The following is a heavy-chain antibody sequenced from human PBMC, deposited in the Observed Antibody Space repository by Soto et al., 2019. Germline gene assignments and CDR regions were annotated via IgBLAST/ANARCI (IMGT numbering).Heavy chain of an antibody. V-gene: IGHV4-61*01. D-gene: IGHD5-18*01. CDR1: GGSVSSGSYY. CDR2: IYYSGST. J-gene: IGHJ4*02. Sequence: SETLSLTCTVSGGSVSSGSYYWSWIRQPPGKGLEWIGYIYYSGSTNYNPSLKSRVTISVDTSKNQFSLKLSSVTAADTAVYYCARAPRGYSYGHYFDYWGQGTLVTVSS. CDR3: ARAPRGYSYGHYFDY.